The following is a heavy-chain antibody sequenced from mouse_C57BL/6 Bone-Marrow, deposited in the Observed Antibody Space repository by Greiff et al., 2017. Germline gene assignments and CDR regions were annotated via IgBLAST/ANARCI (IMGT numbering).Heavy chain of an antibody. V-gene: IGHV5-4*01. D-gene: IGHD2-4*01. Sequence: EVKLQESGGGLVKPGGSLKLSCAASGFTFSSYAMSWVRQTPEKRLEWVATISDGGSYTYYTDNVKGRFTISRDNAKNNLYLQMIHLKSDDTAMYYCARDHDYDEVLAYWGQGTLVTVSA. J-gene: IGHJ3*01. CDR3: ARDHDYDEVLAY. CDR2: ISDGGSYT. CDR1: GFTFSSYA.